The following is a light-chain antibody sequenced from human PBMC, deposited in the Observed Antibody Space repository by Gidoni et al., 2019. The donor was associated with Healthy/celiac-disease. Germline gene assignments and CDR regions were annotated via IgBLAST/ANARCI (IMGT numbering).Light chain of an antibody. CDR3: MQALQTRT. CDR1: QSLLHSNGYNY. J-gene: IGKJ1*01. V-gene: IGKV2-28*01. CDR2: LGS. Sequence: DIVMPQSPLSLPVTPGEPASISCRSSQSLLHSNGYNYLDWYLQKPGQSPQLLIYLGSNRASGVPDRVSGSGSGTDFTLKISRVEAEDVGVYYCMQALQTRTFGQGTKVEIK.